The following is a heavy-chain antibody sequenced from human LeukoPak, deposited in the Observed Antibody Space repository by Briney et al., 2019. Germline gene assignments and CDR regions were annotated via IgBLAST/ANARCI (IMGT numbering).Heavy chain of an antibody. CDR3: ARMARTYDSSGYYYFDY. V-gene: IGHV1-18*01. D-gene: IGHD3-22*01. Sequence: ASVKVSCKASGYTFTSYGISWVRQAPGQGLEWMGWISAYNGNTNYAQKLQGRVTMTTDTSTSTAYMELRSLRSDDTAVYYCARMARTYDSSGYYYFDYWGQGTLVTVSS. J-gene: IGHJ4*02. CDR2: ISAYNGNT. CDR1: GYTFTSYG.